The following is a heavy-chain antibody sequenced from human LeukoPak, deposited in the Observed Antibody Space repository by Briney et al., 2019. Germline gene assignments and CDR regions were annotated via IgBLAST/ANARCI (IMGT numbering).Heavy chain of an antibody. Sequence: QTGGSLRLSCAASGFTFSSYEMNWVRQAPGKGLEWVSYISSSGSTIYYADSVKGRFTISRDNAKNSLYLQMNSLRAEDTAVYYCARDLRDGYNWWFDPWGQGTLVTVSS. CDR1: GFTFSSYE. J-gene: IGHJ5*02. CDR3: ARDLRDGYNWWFDP. CDR2: ISSSGSTI. V-gene: IGHV3-48*03. D-gene: IGHD5-24*01.